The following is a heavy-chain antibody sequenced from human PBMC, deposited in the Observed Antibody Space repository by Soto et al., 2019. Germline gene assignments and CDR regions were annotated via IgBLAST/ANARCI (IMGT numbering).Heavy chain of an antibody. V-gene: IGHV5-51*01. CDR2: IYPGDSDT. CDR3: ARLFDTSGWFDH. Sequence: GESLKISCKGSGYSFSSYWIGWVRQMPGKGLERMGIIYPGDSDTRYSPSFQGQVTISADRSITTTYLQWSSLKASDTAIYYCARLFDTSGWFDHWGQGTLVPSPQ. CDR1: GYSFSSYW. D-gene: IGHD6-19*01. J-gene: IGHJ5*02.